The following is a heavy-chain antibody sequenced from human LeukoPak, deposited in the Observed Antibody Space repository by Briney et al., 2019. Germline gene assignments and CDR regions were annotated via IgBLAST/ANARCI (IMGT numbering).Heavy chain of an antibody. CDR2: IYYSGGT. Sequence: SETLSLTCTVSGDSISSHYWSWIRQPPGKGLEWIGYIYYSGGTNYHPSLKSRVTISVDTSKNQFSLKLSSVTAADTAVYYCAGTAATLVDYYYYYMDVWGKGTTVTVSS. J-gene: IGHJ6*03. D-gene: IGHD6-13*01. CDR3: AGTAATLVDYYYYYMDV. CDR1: GDSISSHY. V-gene: IGHV4-59*11.